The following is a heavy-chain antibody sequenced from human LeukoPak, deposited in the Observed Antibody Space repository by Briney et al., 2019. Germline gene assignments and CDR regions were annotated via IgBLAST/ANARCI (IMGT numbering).Heavy chain of an antibody. CDR3: ASLYSGYDLDYGMDV. CDR1: GGSFSGYY. V-gene: IGHV4-34*01. D-gene: IGHD5-12*01. CDR2: INHSGST. Sequence: SETLSLTCAVYGGSFSGYYWSWIRQPPGKGLEWIGEINHSGSTNYNPPLKSRVTISVDTSKNQFSLKLSSVTAADTAVYYCASLYSGYDLDYGMDVWGQGTTVTVSS. J-gene: IGHJ6*02.